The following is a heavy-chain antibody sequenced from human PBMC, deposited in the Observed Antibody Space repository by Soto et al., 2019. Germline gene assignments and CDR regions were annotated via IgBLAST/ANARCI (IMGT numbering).Heavy chain of an antibody. CDR2: IRSSGNTI. CDR3: AREGSSRSYYYDY. D-gene: IGHD6-13*01. CDR1: GFTFSDYS. V-gene: IGHV3-48*01. J-gene: IGHJ4*02. Sequence: EVQLVEFGGGLVQPGGSLRLSCAASGFTFSDYSMNWVRQAPGKGLEWGSYIRSSGNTIYYAASVRGRFTISRDSAENSLYLQMNSLRVEDTAVYYCAREGSSRSYYYDYWGQGTLVTVSS.